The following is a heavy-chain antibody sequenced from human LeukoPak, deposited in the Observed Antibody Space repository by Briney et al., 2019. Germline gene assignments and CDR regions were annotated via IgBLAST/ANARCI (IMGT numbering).Heavy chain of an antibody. CDR3: ASAGGYSYGSIRFDY. J-gene: IGHJ4*02. V-gene: IGHV4-34*01. D-gene: IGHD5-18*01. Sequence: ASETLSLTCAVYGGSFSGYYWSWIRQPPGKGLEWIGEINHRGSTNYNPSLKSRVTISVDTSKNQFSLKLSSVTAADTAVYYCASAGGYSYGSIRFDYWGQGTLVTVSS. CDR1: GGSFSGYY. CDR2: INHRGST.